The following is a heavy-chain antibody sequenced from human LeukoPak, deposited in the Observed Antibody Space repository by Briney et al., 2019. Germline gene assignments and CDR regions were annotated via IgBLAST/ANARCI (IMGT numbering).Heavy chain of an antibody. Sequence: GGSLRLSCAASGFTFSSYSMNWVRQAPGKGLEWVSYISSSSTIYYADSVKGRFTISRDNAENSLYLQMNSLRAEDAAVYYCARVGNYYDPAYFDYWGQGTLVTVSS. V-gene: IGHV3-48*04. CDR1: GFTFSSYS. D-gene: IGHD3-22*01. J-gene: IGHJ4*02. CDR2: ISSSSTI. CDR3: ARVGNYYDPAYFDY.